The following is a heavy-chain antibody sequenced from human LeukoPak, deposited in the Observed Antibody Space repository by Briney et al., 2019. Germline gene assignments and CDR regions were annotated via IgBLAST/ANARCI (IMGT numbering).Heavy chain of an antibody. CDR2: VKSKTHGGTT. CDR3: TTDIDYYGSGTYYNNLC. J-gene: IGHJ4*02. CDR1: GFTFSYAW. V-gene: IGHV3-15*01. D-gene: IGHD3-10*01. Sequence: GGSLRLSCAASGFTFSYAWMNWVRQAPGKGLEWVGRVKSKTHGGTTDYAAPVKGRFTISRDDSKNTLYLQMNSLKTEDTAVYYCTTDIDYYGSGTYYNNLCWGQGTLVTVSS.